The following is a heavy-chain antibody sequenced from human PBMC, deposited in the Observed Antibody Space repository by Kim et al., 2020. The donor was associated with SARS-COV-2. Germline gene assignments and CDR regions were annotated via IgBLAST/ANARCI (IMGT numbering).Heavy chain of an antibody. Sequence: ASVKVSCKASGYTFTSYAMHWVRQAPGQRLEWMGWINAGNGNTKYSQKFQGRVTITRDTSASTAYMELSSLRSEDTAVYYCVIGWGSGSQRAYYFDYWGQGTLVTVSS. D-gene: IGHD3-10*01. V-gene: IGHV1-3*01. CDR1: GYTFTSYA. CDR3: VIGWGSGSQRAYYFDY. CDR2: INAGNGNT. J-gene: IGHJ4*02.